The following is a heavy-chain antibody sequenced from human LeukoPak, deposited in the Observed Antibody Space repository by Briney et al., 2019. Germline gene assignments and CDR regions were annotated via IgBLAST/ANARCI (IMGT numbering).Heavy chain of an antibody. V-gene: IGHV1-2*02. CDR2: MNPKSGGT. Sequence: GASVKVSCKASGYTFTGYYVHWVRQAPGQGLEWMGWMNPKSGGTNYAQKFEARVTMNRDTSASTAYMELSSLRSEDMAVYYCARGSRSFIYSSSWYDLTDDAFDIWGQGTMVTVSS. D-gene: IGHD6-13*01. CDR1: GYTFTGYY. CDR3: ARGSRSFIYSSSWYDLTDDAFDI. J-gene: IGHJ3*02.